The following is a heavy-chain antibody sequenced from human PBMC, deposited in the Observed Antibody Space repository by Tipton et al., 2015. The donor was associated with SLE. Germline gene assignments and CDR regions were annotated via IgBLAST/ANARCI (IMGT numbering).Heavy chain of an antibody. CDR2: IYYSGST. D-gene: IGHD1-1*01. CDR1: GGSFSGYY. V-gene: IGHV4-34*01. CDR3: SRATTSLAFDI. J-gene: IGHJ3*02. Sequence: TLSLTCAVYGGSFSGYYWSWIRQPPGKGLEWIGSIYYSGSTYYNPSLKSRVTISVDTSKNQFSLKLSSVTAADTAVYYCSRATTSLAFDIWGQGTMVTVSS.